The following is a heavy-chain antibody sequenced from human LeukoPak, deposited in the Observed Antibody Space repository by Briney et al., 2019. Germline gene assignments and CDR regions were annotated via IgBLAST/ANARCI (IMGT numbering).Heavy chain of an antibody. CDR1: GFTVSSNY. D-gene: IGHD4-17*01. Sequence: GGSLRLSCAASGFTVSSNYMSWVRQAPGKGLEWVSVIYSGGSTYYADSVKGRFTISRDNSKNTLYLQMNSLRAEDTAVYYCAKGGLWEYGDYVSGYWGQGTLVTVSS. CDR2: IYSGGST. CDR3: AKGGLWEYGDYVSGY. V-gene: IGHV3-66*01. J-gene: IGHJ4*02.